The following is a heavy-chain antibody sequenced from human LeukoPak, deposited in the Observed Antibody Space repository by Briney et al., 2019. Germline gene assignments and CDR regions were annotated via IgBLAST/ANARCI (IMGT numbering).Heavy chain of an antibody. D-gene: IGHD3-22*01. CDR2: INPSGGST. Sequence: ASVKVSCKASGYTFTSYYMHWVRQAPAQGLEWMGIINPSGGSTSYAQKCQGRVIMTRDMYTSTGYMELSSLSSEDTAVYYCARAHTSYYYDSSGYYLAFDIWGQGTMVTVSS. J-gene: IGHJ3*02. CDR3: ARAHTSYYYDSSGYYLAFDI. V-gene: IGHV1-46*01. CDR1: GYTFTSYY.